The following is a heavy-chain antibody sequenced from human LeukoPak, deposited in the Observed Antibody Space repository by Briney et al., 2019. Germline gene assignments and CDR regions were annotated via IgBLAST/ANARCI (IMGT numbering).Heavy chain of an antibody. V-gene: IGHV3-21*01. J-gene: IGHJ3*02. CDR3: ATETENSNYDAFDI. CDR1: GFTFSSYS. CDR2: ISSSSSYI. D-gene: IGHD4-11*01. Sequence: GGSLRLSCAASGFTFSSYSMNWVRQAPGKGLEWVSSISSSSSYIYYADSVKGRFTISRDNAKNSLYLHMNSLSAEDTALYFCATETENSNYDAFDIWGQGTLVTVSS.